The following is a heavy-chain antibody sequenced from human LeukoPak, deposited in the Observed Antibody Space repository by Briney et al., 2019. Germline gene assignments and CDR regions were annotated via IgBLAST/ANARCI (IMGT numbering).Heavy chain of an antibody. V-gene: IGHV1-3*01. CDR3: ARGALLWFGETYYYYGMDV. CDR2: INAGNGNT. Sequence: ASVKVSCKASGYTFTSYAMHWVRQAPGQRLEWMGWINAGNGNTKYSQKFQGRVTITRVTSASTAYMELSSLRSEDTAVYYCARGALLWFGETYYYYGMDVWGKGTTVTVSS. J-gene: IGHJ6*04. D-gene: IGHD3-10*01. CDR1: GYTFTSYA.